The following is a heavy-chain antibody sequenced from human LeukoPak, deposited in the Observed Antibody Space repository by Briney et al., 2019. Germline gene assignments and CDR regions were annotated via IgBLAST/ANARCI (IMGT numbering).Heavy chain of an antibody. V-gene: IGHV3-30*01. CDR2: ISYDGSNK. Sequence: GGSLRLSCAASGFTFSSYAMHWVRQAPGKGLEWVAVISYDGSNKYYADSVKGRFTISRDNSKSTLYLQMNSLRAEDTAVYYCARPNWNQGSFDYWGQGTLVTVSS. CDR3: ARPNWNQGSFDY. J-gene: IGHJ4*02. CDR1: GFTFSSYA. D-gene: IGHD1-1*01.